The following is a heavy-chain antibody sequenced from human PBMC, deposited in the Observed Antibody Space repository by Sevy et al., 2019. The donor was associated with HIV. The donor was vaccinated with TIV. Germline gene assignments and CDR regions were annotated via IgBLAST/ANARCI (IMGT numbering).Heavy chain of an antibody. V-gene: IGHV3-64D*06. D-gene: IGHD3-3*01. CDR3: VKDPDYDFWRGDYGMDV. CDR2: ISSDGGGT. Sequence: GGSLRLSCSASGFTFRNYAMNWVRQAPGKGLKYVSAISSDGGGTYYADFVRGRFTISRDNSKNTLYLQMRSLRVEDTAVYYCVKDPDYDFWRGDYGMDVWGQGTTVTVSS. J-gene: IGHJ6*02. CDR1: GFTFRNYA.